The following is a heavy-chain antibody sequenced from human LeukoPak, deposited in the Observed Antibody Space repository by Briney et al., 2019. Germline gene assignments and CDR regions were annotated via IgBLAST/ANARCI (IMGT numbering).Heavy chain of an antibody. Sequence: PSETLSLTCTVSGGSISSANYYWSWIRQHPEKVLELIGYIYYTGSAHYNPSLDSRVTLSVDTSKNQFYLTLISMTAADTAVYYCAREVIRAGGTDAFDIWDQGTMVTVSS. V-gene: IGHV4-31*03. CDR3: AREVIRAGGTDAFDI. CDR2: IYYTGSA. J-gene: IGHJ3*02. D-gene: IGHD6-13*01. CDR1: GGSISSANYY.